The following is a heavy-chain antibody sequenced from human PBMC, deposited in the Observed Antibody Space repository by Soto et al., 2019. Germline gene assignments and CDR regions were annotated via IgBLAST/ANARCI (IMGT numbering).Heavy chain of an antibody. V-gene: IGHV4-30-4*01. J-gene: IGHJ4*02. Sequence: HVQLQESGPGPVTPSQTLSLSCTVSGVSITSGSYYWPWVRQSPGKGLEWIGYRYYSGNTYYNPSLNGRATISVGTSNNQFYLKLTSETAADTAVYYCARGGYDTSGQTFIGWCPACWGQGTLVTDAS. D-gene: IGHD3-22*01. CDR3: ARGGYDTSGQTFIGWCPAC. CDR2: RYYSGNT. CDR1: GVSITSGSYY.